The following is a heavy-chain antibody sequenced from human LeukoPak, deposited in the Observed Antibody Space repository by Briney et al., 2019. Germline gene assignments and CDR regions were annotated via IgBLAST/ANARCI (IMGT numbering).Heavy chain of an antibody. CDR1: GFTFDDYA. Sequence: GGSLRLSCAASGFTFDDYAMHWVRQAPGKGLEWVSGISWNSGSIGYADSVKGRFTISRDNAKNSLYLQMNSLRAEDTAVYYCARDHPASYYYGMGVWGQGTTVTVSS. CDR3: ARDHPASYYYGMGV. J-gene: IGHJ6*02. V-gene: IGHV3-9*01. CDR2: ISWNSGSI. D-gene: IGHD2-2*01.